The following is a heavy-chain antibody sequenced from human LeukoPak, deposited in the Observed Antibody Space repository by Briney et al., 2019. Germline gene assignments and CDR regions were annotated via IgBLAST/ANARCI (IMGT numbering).Heavy chain of an antibody. V-gene: IGHV4-4*09. J-gene: IGHJ6*03. D-gene: IGHD6-19*01. CDR3: ARLAPTSSGWYRYYYYYYMDV. Sequence: SETLSLTRTVSGGSISSYYWSWIRQPPGKGLEWIGYIYTSGSTNYNPSLKSRVTISVDTSKNQFSLKLSSVTAADTAVYYCARLAPTSSGWYRYYYYYYMDVWGKGTTVTVSS. CDR1: GGSISSYY. CDR2: IYTSGST.